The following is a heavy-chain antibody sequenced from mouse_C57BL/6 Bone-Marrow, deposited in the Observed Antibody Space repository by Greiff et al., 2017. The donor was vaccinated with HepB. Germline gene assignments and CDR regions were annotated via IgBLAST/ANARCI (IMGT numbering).Heavy chain of an antibody. CDR3: ARSDYVRRYYAMDY. CDR2: INPNNGGT. J-gene: IGHJ4*01. D-gene: IGHD2-4*01. V-gene: IGHV1-26*01. CDR1: GYTFTDYY. Sequence: VQLQQSGPELVKPGASVKISCKASGYTFTDYYMNWVKQSHGKSLEWIGDINPNNGGTSYNQKFKGKATLTVDKSSSTAYMELRSLTSEDSAVYYCARSDYVRRYYAMDYWGQGTSVTVSS.